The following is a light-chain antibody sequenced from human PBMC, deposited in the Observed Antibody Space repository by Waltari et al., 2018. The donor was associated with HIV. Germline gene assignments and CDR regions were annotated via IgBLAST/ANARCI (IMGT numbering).Light chain of an antibody. J-gene: IGLJ2*01. V-gene: IGLV2-8*01. CDR2: EVS. CDR1: SSDVGGHNY. CDR3: SSFAGAGV. Sequence: QSALTQPPSASGSPGQSVTISCTGTSSDVGGHNYVSWYQQHPGKAPKLIIYEVSNRPAGFPDRFSGSKSGNTASLTVSGLQAEDEADYYCSSFAGAGVFGGGTKLTVL.